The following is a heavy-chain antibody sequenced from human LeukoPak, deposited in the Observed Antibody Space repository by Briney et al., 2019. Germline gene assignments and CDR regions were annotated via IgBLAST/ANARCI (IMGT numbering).Heavy chain of an antibody. Sequence: ASVTVSCKASGGTFSSYAIRWVRQAPGQGLEWMGRIIPILGIANYAQKFQGRVTITADKSTSTAYMELSSLRSEDTAVYYCAIGWNTAMVLWGQGTLVTVSS. V-gene: IGHV1-69*04. CDR2: IIPILGIA. D-gene: IGHD5-18*01. CDR1: GGTFSSYA. J-gene: IGHJ4*02. CDR3: AIGWNTAMVL.